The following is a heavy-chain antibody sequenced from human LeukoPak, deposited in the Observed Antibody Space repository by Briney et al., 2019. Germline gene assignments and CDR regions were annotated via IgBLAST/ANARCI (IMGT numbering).Heavy chain of an antibody. Sequence: GGSLRLSCAASGFTFSTYGMQWVRQAPGKGLEWVAFIRYDGSNKYYTDSVKGRFTISRDNSKNTLYLQMNSLRAEDTAVYYCAKDPWRPVAVAGTLPDYWGQGTLVTVSS. J-gene: IGHJ4*02. CDR2: IRYDGSNK. CDR3: AKDPWRPVAVAGTLPDY. V-gene: IGHV3-30*02. CDR1: GFTFSTYG. D-gene: IGHD6-19*01.